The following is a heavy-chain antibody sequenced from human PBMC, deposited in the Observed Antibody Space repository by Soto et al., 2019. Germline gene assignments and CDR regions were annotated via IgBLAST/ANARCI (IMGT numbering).Heavy chain of an antibody. CDR3: ARDGRYYDILTGSPYWYGMDV. CDR1: GYSFTSYW. J-gene: IGHJ6*02. CDR2: IYPGDSDT. V-gene: IGHV5-51*01. Sequence: GESLKISCKGSGYSFTSYWIGWVRQMPGKGLEWMGIIYPGDSDTRYSPSFQGQVTISADKSISTAYLQWSSLRAGDMAVYYCARDGRYYDILTGSPYWYGMDVWGQGTMVTVSS. D-gene: IGHD3-9*01.